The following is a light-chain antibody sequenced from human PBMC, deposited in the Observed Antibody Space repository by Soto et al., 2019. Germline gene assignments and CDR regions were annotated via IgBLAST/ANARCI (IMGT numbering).Light chain of an antibody. Sequence: DIQMTQSPSTLSASVGDRVTITCRASQSISSWLAWYQQKPGKAPKLLIYKASSLESGVPSRFSGSGSGTEFTLTFSSLQPDDFATYYCQQYNSYSTFGQGTKVDIK. V-gene: IGKV1-5*03. J-gene: IGKJ1*01. CDR3: QQYNSYST. CDR2: KAS. CDR1: QSISSW.